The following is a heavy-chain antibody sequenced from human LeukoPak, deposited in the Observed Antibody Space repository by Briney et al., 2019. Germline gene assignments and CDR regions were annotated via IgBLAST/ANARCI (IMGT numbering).Heavy chain of an antibody. CDR3: ARVSGRLERQSDLDF. V-gene: IGHV3-21*01. CDR1: GFTFSSYS. D-gene: IGHD1-1*01. CDR2: IDPSSYYI. Sequence: GGSLRLSCAASGFTFSSYSMNWVRQAPGKGLEWVSSIDPSSYYIYYGDSVKDRSAISRDNAKNSLYLQINSLRAEDTAVYYCARVSGRLERQSDLDFWGQGTLITVSS. J-gene: IGHJ4*02.